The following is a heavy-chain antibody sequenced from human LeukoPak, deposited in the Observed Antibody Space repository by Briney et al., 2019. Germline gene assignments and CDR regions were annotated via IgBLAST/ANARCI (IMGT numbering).Heavy chain of an antibody. J-gene: IGHJ4*02. V-gene: IGHV4-34*01. D-gene: IGHD3-9*01. CDR2: INHSGST. CDR3: ARQSPELYYDILTGYCLFDY. CDR1: GGSFSGYY. Sequence: SETLSLTCAVYGGSFSGYYWSWIRQPPGKGLEWIGEINHSGSTNYNPSLKSRVTISVDTSKNQFSLKLSSVTAADTAVYYCARQSPELYYDILTGYCLFDYWGQGTLVTVSS.